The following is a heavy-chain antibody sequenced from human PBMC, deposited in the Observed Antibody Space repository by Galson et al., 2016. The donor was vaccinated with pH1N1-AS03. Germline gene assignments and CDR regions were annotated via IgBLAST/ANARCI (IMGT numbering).Heavy chain of an antibody. CDR1: GFTFSNYV. Sequence: SLRLSCAASGFTFSNYVMTWVRQAPGKGLEWVSTISFAGGVTYYEDSAKGRFTITRDNSDNTLYLQMKSLRAEDTALYYCCRINAPSDHWGQGTLGAVSS. J-gene: IGHJ4*02. V-gene: IGHV3-23*01. CDR3: CRINAPSDH. D-gene: IGHD2-15*01. CDR2: ISFAGGVT.